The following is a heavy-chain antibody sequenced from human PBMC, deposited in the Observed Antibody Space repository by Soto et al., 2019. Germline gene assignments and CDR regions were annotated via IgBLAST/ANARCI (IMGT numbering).Heavy chain of an antibody. Sequence: QVQLQESGPGVVKPSGTLSLTCAVSGDSISSGGWWRWVRQPPGKGLEWFGEIYHSGSTNYNPSLKSRVTILVDMSKNHFSLNLNSVNVADTAIYYCAKDGRNGYNLFYWGQGTRVTVSS. V-gene: IGHV4-4*02. CDR2: IYHSGST. CDR1: GDSISSGGW. J-gene: IGHJ4*02. CDR3: AKDGRNGYNLFY. D-gene: IGHD5-12*01.